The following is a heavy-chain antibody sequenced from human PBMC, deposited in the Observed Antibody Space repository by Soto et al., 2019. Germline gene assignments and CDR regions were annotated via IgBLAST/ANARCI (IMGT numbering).Heavy chain of an antibody. J-gene: IGHJ4*02. D-gene: IGHD6-13*01. Sequence: EVQLLESGGGLVQPGGSLRLSCAASGFTFSNYAVTWVRQAPGKGLEWVSTISGSGGSTYYADSVKGRFTISRYNSKNTLYLQMNSRRAEDTAVYYCAKDQGSSWYEIDYWGQGTLVTVSS. V-gene: IGHV3-23*01. CDR2: ISGSGGST. CDR1: GFTFSNYA. CDR3: AKDQGSSWYEIDY.